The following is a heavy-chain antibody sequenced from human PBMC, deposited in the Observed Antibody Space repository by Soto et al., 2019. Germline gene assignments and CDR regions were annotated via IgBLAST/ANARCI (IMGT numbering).Heavy chain of an antibody. CDR2: ITPMFGTT. Sequence: QVQLVQSGAEVKKPGSSVKVSCKPSPAPFVNYEFTWVRQPPDQGLELMGTITPMFGTTYNAQKFNGRVTFTADESTSTAFMELSGLRSQDTAVYYCARVALSGILLGGVDSWGQGTLVTVSS. D-gene: IGHD1-20*01. CDR1: PAPFVNYE. V-gene: IGHV1-69*18. J-gene: IGHJ4*02. CDR3: ARVALSGILLGGVDS.